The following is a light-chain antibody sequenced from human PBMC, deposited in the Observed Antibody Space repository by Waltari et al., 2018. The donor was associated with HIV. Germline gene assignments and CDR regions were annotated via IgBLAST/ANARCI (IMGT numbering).Light chain of an antibody. J-gene: IGLJ3*02. CDR1: SSNVGAGYD. CDR3: QSYDSSLSGWV. Sequence: QSVLTQPPSVSGAPGQRVTISCTGRSSNVGAGYDVHWYQQLPGTAPKLRIYANINRPSGVTDRFSGSKSGTSASRAITGLQAEDEADYYCQSYDSSLSGWVFGGGTKLTVL. CDR2: ANI. V-gene: IGLV1-40*01.